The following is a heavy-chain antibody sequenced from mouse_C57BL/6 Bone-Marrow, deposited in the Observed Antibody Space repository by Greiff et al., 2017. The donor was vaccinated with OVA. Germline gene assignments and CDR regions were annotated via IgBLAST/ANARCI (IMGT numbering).Heavy chain of an antibody. Sequence: VQLQQPGAELVKPGASVKLSCKASGYTFTSYWMQWVKQRPGQGLEWIGEIDPSDSYTNYNQKFKGKATLNVDTSSSTAYMQLSSLTSEDSAVYYCARSLVLAYWGQGTLVTVSA. J-gene: IGHJ3*01. V-gene: IGHV1-50*01. CDR3: ARSLVLAY. CDR1: GYTFTSYW. CDR2: IDPSDSYT. D-gene: IGHD6-2*01.